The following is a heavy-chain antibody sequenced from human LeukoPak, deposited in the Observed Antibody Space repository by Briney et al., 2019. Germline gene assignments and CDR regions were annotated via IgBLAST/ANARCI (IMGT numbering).Heavy chain of an antibody. CDR2: IWYDGSNK. CDR1: GFTFSSYG. CDR3: VRDQGFCRGGSCETTMDV. J-gene: IGHJ6*03. V-gene: IGHV3-33*01. Sequence: GGSLRLSCAASGFTFSSYGMHWVRQAPGKGLEWVAVIWYDGSNKYYADAVRGRFTISRDSSKSTLYLQMNSLSGEDTAVYYCVRDQGFCRGGSCETTMDVWGKGTTVTVSS. D-gene: IGHD2-15*01.